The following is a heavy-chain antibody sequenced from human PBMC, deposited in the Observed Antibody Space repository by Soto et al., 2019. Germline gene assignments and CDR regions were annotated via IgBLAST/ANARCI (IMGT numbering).Heavy chain of an antibody. Sequence: PSETLSLTCTVSGGSISSGGYYWSWIRQHPGKGLEWIGYIYYSGSTYYNPSLKSRVTISVDTSKNQFSLKLSSVTAADTAVYYCARGLGLRITMSPNWFDPWGQGTLVTVSS. J-gene: IGHJ5*02. CDR3: ARGLGLRITMSPNWFDP. V-gene: IGHV4-31*03. CDR1: GGSISSGGYY. CDR2: IYYSGST. D-gene: IGHD3-10*02.